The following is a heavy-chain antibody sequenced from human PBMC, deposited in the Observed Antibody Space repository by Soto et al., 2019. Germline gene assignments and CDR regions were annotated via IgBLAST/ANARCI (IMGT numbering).Heavy chain of an antibody. CDR1: GYTFTGYY. Sequence: ASVKVSCKASGYTFTGYYMHWVRQAPGQGLEWMGWINPNSGGTNYAQKFQGWVTMTRGTSISTAYMELSRLRSDDTAVYYCARDRIVQRNNWNYGGYYYYGMDVWGQGTTVTVSS. D-gene: IGHD1-7*01. CDR3: ARDRIVQRNNWNYGGYYYYGMDV. J-gene: IGHJ6*02. CDR2: INPNSGGT. V-gene: IGHV1-2*04.